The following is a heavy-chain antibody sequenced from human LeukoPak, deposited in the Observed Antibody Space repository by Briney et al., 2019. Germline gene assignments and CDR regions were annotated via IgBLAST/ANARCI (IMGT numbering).Heavy chain of an antibody. CDR1: GFTFSTHA. CDR3: TRTLDSFRLNYYYYMDV. Sequence: GGSLRLSCAASGFTFSTHAMHWVRQAPGKGLECVSGINSDGGTTYYANSVKGRFIISRDNSKNTLDLQLGSLRAEDMAVYYCTRTLDSFRLNYYYYMDVWGKGTTVTISS. CDR2: INSDGGTT. D-gene: IGHD3-16*02. V-gene: IGHV3-64*01. J-gene: IGHJ6*03.